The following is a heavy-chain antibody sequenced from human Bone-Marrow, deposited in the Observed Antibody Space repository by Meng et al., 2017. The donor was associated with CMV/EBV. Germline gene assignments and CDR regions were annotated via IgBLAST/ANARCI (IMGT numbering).Heavy chain of an antibody. Sequence: SVKVSCKASGGTFSSYAISWVRQAPGQGLEWMGGIIPILGTANYAQKFQGRVTITTDESTSTAYMELSSLRSEDTAVYYCASGMATKTPARYYYYGMDVWGQGTTVTVSS. V-gene: IGHV1-69*05. CDR1: GGTFSSYA. CDR2: IIPILGTA. CDR3: ASGMATKTPARYYYYGMDV. J-gene: IGHJ6*02. D-gene: IGHD5-24*01.